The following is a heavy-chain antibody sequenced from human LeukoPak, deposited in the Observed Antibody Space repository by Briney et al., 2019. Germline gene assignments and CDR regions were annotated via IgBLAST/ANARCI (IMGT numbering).Heavy chain of an antibody. D-gene: IGHD2-2*01. CDR1: GFTFSSYS. Sequence: GGSLRLSCAASGFTFSSYSMNWVRQAPGKGLEWVSSISSSSSYIYYADSVKGRFTISRDNAKNSLYLQMNSLRAEDTAVHYCARDHPFRYCSSTSCYAWDYWGQGTLATVSS. CDR3: ARDHPFRYCSSTSCYAWDY. J-gene: IGHJ4*02. CDR2: ISSSSSYI. V-gene: IGHV3-21*01.